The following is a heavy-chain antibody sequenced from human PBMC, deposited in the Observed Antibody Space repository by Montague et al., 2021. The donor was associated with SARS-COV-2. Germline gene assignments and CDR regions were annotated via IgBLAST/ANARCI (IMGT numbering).Heavy chain of an antibody. V-gene: IGHV4-59*01. CDR2: IYYSGST. CDR1: GGSISSYY. CDR3: ARGGERCLLERPLDY. J-gene: IGHJ4*02. D-gene: IGHD3-16*01. Sequence: SETLSLTCTVSGGSISSYYWSWIRQPPGKGLEWIGYIYYSGSTNYNPSLKSRVTISVDTSKNQFSLKLSSVTAADTAVYYCARGGERCLLERPLDYWGQGTLVTVSS.